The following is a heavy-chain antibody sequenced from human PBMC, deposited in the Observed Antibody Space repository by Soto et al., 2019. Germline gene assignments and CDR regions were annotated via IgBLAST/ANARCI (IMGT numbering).Heavy chain of an antibody. J-gene: IGHJ4*02. Sequence: QVQLQESGPGLVKPSGTLSLTCVVSGGSISSNYWWSWVRQSPGKGLEWIGEIYHSGSTNYNPSLKSRVSVSVDKSKNQFSLKLSSVTAADTAMYYCARSDYGDPGNFDYWGQGVLVTVSS. D-gene: IGHD4-17*01. CDR1: GGSISSNYW. CDR3: ARSDYGDPGNFDY. V-gene: IGHV4-4*02. CDR2: IYHSGST.